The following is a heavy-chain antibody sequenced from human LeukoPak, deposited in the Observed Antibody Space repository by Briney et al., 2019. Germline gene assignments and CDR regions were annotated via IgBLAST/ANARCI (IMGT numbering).Heavy chain of an antibody. D-gene: IGHD3-3*01. Sequence: SETLSLTCRVSGGSISSYYWSWFRQPPGKGLEWIGYIYFSGNTNYNPSLKSRVTMSVDTSKNQLSLKLSSVAAADTAVYYCAGRGDDFWGGYSDYWGQGTLVTVSS. CDR3: AGRGDDFWGGYSDY. V-gene: IGHV4-59*08. J-gene: IGHJ4*02. CDR2: IYFSGNT. CDR1: GGSISSYY.